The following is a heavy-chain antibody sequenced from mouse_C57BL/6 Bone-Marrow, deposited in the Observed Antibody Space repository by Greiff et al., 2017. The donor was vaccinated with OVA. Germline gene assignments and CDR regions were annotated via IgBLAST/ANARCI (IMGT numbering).Heavy chain of an antibody. Sequence: QVQLQQSGAELVKPGASVKISCKASGYAFSSYWMNWVKQRPGKGLEWIGQIYPGDGDTNYNGKFKGKATLTADKSSSTAYMQLSSLTSEDSAVYFCARYMYYYGSSPEDYWGQGTSVTVSS. D-gene: IGHD1-1*01. V-gene: IGHV1-80*01. CDR3: ARYMYYYGSSPEDY. CDR1: GYAFSSYW. CDR2: IYPGDGDT. J-gene: IGHJ4*01.